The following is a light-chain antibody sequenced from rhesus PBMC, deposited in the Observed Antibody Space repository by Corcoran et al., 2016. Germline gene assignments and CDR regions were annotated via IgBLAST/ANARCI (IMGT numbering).Light chain of an antibody. CDR1: QGINRY. V-gene: IGKV1-66*01. CDR2: YAS. J-gene: IGKJ4*01. CDR3: QQYDKFPVT. Sequence: DVQMTQSPSSLSASVGDRVTITCRASQGINRYLTWYQQKSGKAPKTLIYYASTLETGMPSRFSGSGSGTDYTLTITNLQTYDIATYYCQQYDKFPVTFGGGTKVELK.